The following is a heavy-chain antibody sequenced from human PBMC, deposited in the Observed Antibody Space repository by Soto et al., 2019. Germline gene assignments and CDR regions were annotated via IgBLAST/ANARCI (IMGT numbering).Heavy chain of an antibody. CDR1: GGSTSGYS. Sequence: PSETQSQTCTVSGGSTSGYSGCWLRQQPGKGMVWIGFVYYSGCTNYNPPPKRRVTLSVDTSRNQFSLKLSAVTAADTAVYYCAIDGYYGGRRYVHSGHGTLFTVSS. CDR3: AIDGYYGGRRYVH. V-gene: IGHV4-59*01. CDR2: VYYSGCT. D-gene: IGHD3-10*01. J-gene: IGHJ4*01.